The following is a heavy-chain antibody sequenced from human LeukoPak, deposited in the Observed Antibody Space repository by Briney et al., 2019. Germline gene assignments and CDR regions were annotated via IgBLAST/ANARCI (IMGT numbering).Heavy chain of an antibody. V-gene: IGHV4-61*01. CDR1: GGSVSSVSYY. Sequence: SETLSLTCTVSGGSVSSVSYYWSWIRQPPGKGLEWIGYISYSGSTNYNPSLKSRVTISVDTSKNQFSLKLSSVTAADTAVYYCAREYCSNGICYSAFDYWGQGTLVTVSS. CDR2: ISYSGST. J-gene: IGHJ4*02. D-gene: IGHD2-8*01. CDR3: AREYCSNGICYSAFDY.